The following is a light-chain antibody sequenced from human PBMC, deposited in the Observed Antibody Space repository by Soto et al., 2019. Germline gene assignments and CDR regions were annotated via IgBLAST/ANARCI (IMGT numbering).Light chain of an antibody. CDR2: TAS. CDR3: QQRYNTPLT. V-gene: IGKV1-39*01. Sequence: DIQMTQSPSSLSASAGDRVTITCRASQSISSSLTWYQQKPGKPPKLLIYTASTMPTGVPSRFSGSGSGTDFTLTISSLQPEDFATYYCQQRYNTPLTFGGGTKVEIK. CDR1: QSISSS. J-gene: IGKJ4*01.